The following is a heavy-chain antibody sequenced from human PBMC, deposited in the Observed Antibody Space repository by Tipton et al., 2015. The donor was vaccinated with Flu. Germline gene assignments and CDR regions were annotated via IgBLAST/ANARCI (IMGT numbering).Heavy chain of an antibody. V-gene: IGHV4-61*01. Sequence: TLSLTCSVSGGSVGSPYCWGWVRQPPGKGLEWIGYIYNSEHTKYNPSLKSRVTISVDTSKKQFSLQLRSVTAADTAVYYCARDPSLGMPDYFDYWGQGTLVTASS. J-gene: IGHJ4*02. CDR1: GGSVGSPYC. CDR2: IYNSEHT. D-gene: IGHD2-2*01. CDR3: ARDPSLGMPDYFDY.